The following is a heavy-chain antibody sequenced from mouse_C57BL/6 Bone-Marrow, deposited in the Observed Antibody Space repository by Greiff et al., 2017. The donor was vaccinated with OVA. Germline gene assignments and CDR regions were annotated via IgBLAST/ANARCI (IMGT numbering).Heavy chain of an antibody. V-gene: IGHV6-3*01. CDR1: GFTFSNYW. D-gene: IGHD2-4*01. J-gene: IGHJ1*03. CDR2: IRLKSDNYAT. CDR3: TRRLRYFDG. Sequence: EVKLMESGGGLVQPGGSMKLSCVASGFTFSNYWMNWVRQSPEKGLEWVAQIRLKSDNYATHYAESVKGRFTISRDDSKSSVYLQMNNLRAEDTGIYYCTRRLRYFDGWGTGTTGTVSS.